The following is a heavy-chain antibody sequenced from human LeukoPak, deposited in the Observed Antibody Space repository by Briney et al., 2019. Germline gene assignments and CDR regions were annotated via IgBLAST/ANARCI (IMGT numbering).Heavy chain of an antibody. CDR3: ARAPLEWLLSPYFDY. CDR2: IYYSGST. V-gene: IGHV4-39*07. Sequence: SETLSLTCAVSGGSISSNSYYWGWIRQPPGKGLEWIGSIYYSGSTYYNPSLKSRVTISVDTSKNQFSLKLSSVTAADTAVYYCARAPLEWLLSPYFDYWGQGTLVTVSS. CDR1: GGSISSNSYY. D-gene: IGHD3-3*01. J-gene: IGHJ4*02.